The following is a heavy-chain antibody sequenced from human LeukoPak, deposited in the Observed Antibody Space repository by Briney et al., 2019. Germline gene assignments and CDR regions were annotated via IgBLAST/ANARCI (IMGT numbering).Heavy chain of an antibody. CDR3: ARALIAVAAPGYFDY. J-gene: IGHJ4*02. D-gene: IGHD6-19*01. CDR2: ISYHGRKK. Sequence: GGGLRLSCAASGFTLRSYAMHGVRQAPGKGLEGGAVISYHGRKKYYADPVKGRFTISRDNSKNPLYLQMNSLRAEDTAVYYCARALIAVAAPGYFDYWGQGTLVTVSS. V-gene: IGHV3-30*04. CDR1: GFTLRSYA.